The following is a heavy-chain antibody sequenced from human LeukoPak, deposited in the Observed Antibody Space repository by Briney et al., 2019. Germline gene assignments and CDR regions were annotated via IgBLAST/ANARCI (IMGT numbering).Heavy chain of an antibody. V-gene: IGHV3-43*02. CDR2: ISGDGGST. Sequence: PGGSLRLSCAASGFTFDDYAMHWVRQAPGKGLEWVPRISGDGGSTYYADSVKGRFTISRDNSKNSLYLQMNSLRTEDTALYYCAKDFPPSTVAGFDYWGQGTLVTVSS. J-gene: IGHJ4*02. CDR1: GFTFDDYA. CDR3: AKDFPPSTVAGFDY. D-gene: IGHD6-19*01.